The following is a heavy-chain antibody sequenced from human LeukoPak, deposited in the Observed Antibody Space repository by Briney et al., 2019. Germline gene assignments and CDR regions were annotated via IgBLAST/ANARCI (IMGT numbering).Heavy chain of an antibody. Sequence: SETLSLTCTVSGGSISSYYWTWIRQPPGKGLEWIGYIYYSGNTNYNPSLKSRVTISVDTSKNQFSLKLSSVTAADTAVYYCARGYCTSVGCGGTFDYWGQGTLVTVSS. CDR3: ARGYCTSVGCGGTFDY. CDR1: GGSISSYY. D-gene: IGHD2-8*02. V-gene: IGHV4-59*01. CDR2: IYYSGNT. J-gene: IGHJ4*02.